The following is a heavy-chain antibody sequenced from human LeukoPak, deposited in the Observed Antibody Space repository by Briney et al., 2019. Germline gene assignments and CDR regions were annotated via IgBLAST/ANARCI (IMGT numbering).Heavy chain of an antibody. V-gene: IGHV1-2*02. D-gene: IGHD6-13*01. CDR2: VNPNNGGT. J-gene: IGHJ4*02. CDR3: ATAPRYSSSRPPFDY. Sequence: ASVKVSCKASGYTFTGYYMHWVRQAPGQGLEWMGWVNPNNGGTNYAQKFQGRVTMTRDTSINTGYMGLSRLRSDDTAVYYCATAPRYSSSRPPFDYWGQGTLVTVSS. CDR1: GYTFTGYY.